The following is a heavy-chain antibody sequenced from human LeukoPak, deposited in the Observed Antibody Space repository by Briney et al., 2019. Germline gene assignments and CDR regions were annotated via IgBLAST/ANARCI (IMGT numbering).Heavy chain of an antibody. Sequence: GASVKVSCKASGYTFTSYGISWVRQAPGQGLEWTGWVSAYNGNTNYAQKLQGRVTMTTDTSTSTAYMELRSLRSDDTAVYYCARDRPSGYSYGYYYYGMDVWGQGTTVTVSS. CDR3: ARDRPSGYSYGYYYYGMDV. J-gene: IGHJ6*02. CDR1: GYTFTSYG. D-gene: IGHD5-18*01. CDR2: VSAYNGNT. V-gene: IGHV1-18*01.